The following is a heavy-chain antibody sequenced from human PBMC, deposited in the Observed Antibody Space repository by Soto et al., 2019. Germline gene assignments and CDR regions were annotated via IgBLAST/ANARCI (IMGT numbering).Heavy chain of an antibody. Sequence: QVQLVESGGGVVQPGKSLRLSCAASGFTFSSYTMHWVRQAPGRGLQWVAVVSSDGTNKYYADSVRGRFTISRGNSNSTTYLQMNSLRGDDTADYYCVGGDMWTGKGFESWGWGTLVTVSS. CDR3: VGGDMWTGKGFES. J-gene: IGHJ4*02. CDR1: GFTFSSYT. CDR2: VSSDGTNK. D-gene: IGHD3-3*01. V-gene: IGHV3-30*04.